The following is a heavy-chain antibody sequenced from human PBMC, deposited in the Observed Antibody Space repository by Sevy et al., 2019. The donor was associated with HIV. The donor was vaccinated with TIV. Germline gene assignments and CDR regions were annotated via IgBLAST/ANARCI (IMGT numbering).Heavy chain of an antibody. CDR1: EFMFSTYA. J-gene: IGHJ4*02. V-gene: IGHV3-30-3*01. CDR3: ARDAGYSTDWYPSDY. Sequence: GGSPRLSCAASEFMFSTYAMHWVRQAPGKGLEWVAFISYDGSSHYYADSVKGRFTISRDNSKNTLFLQMNSLRLEDTAFYYCARDAGYSTDWYPSDYWGQGTLVTVSS. D-gene: IGHD6-19*01. CDR2: ISYDGSSH.